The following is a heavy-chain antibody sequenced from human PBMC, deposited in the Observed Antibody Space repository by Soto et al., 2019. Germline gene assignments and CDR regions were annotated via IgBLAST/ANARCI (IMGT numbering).Heavy chain of an antibody. D-gene: IGHD1-1*01. Sequence: SVKGARKDSAYGFSDYYIHRVRQAPAQGLEWMGWINPNSGGSYFAQKFLGRVTMTRDTSITTAYMELSRLRSDDTAVYYCARALPEIRMMEGGSFDPWGQGTVVTVSS. V-gene: IGHV1-2*02. CDR3: ARALPEIRMMEGGSFDP. CDR2: INPNSGGS. CDR1: AYGFSDYY. J-gene: IGHJ5*02.